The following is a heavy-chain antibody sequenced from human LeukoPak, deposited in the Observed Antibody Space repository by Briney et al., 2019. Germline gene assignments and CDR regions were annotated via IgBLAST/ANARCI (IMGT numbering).Heavy chain of an antibody. J-gene: IGHJ5*02. Sequence: GESLKISCKGSGYSLTSYWIGWVRQMPGKGLEWMGIIYPGYSDTRYSPSFQGQVTISADKSISTAYLQWSSLKASDTAMYYCARHGYCTNGVCNWFDPWGQGTLVTVSS. CDR3: ARHGYCTNGVCNWFDP. CDR2: IYPGYSDT. D-gene: IGHD2-8*01. V-gene: IGHV5-51*01. CDR1: GYSLTSYW.